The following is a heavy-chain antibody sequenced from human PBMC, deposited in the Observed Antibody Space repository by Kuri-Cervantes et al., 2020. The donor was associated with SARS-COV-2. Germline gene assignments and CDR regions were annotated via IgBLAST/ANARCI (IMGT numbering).Heavy chain of an antibody. CDR2: VYYTGRT. CDR1: GGSLTNYY. Sequence: SETLSLTCTVSGGSLTNYYWSWIRQPPGKGLEWIGYVYYTGRTDYNPSLKSRVTISVDTSKNQFSLKLTSVTAADTAVYYCARQESRYSFGYLGYFGYWGQGTLVTVSS. D-gene: IGHD5-18*01. CDR3: ARQESRYSFGYLGYFGY. V-gene: IGHV4-59*08. J-gene: IGHJ4*02.